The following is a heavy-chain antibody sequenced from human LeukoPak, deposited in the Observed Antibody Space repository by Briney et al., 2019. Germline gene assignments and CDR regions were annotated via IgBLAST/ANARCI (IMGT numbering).Heavy chain of an antibody. Sequence: SQTLFLTCTVSGGSISSSGYYWTWHRPHQGQDLNWVGYIHSIGTTYYNPSLKRRATISVDTSRNQFSLNLTSLTAADAAVYYCAKVPRTGDCSRTSCPRYMDVWGKGTTVTVSS. D-gene: IGHD2-2*03. V-gene: IGHV4-31*03. CDR2: IHSIGTT. CDR3: AKVPRTGDCSRTSCPRYMDV. J-gene: IGHJ6*03. CDR1: GGSISSSGYY.